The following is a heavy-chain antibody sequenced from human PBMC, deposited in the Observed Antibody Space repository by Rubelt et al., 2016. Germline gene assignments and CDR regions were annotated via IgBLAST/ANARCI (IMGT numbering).Heavy chain of an antibody. CDR1: GYIFTNYA. V-gene: IGHV1-3*01. CDR2: INAGNDNT. J-gene: IGHJ4*02. Sequence: QVQLVQSGTEVKKPGASVKVSCKASGYIFTNYAMHWVRQAPGQRLEWMGWINAGNDNTKYSQKFQGRVTITRDTSAGIAYMELSSLGSEDTAVYYCARDKSLADWGQGTLVTVSS. CDR3: ARDKSLAD.